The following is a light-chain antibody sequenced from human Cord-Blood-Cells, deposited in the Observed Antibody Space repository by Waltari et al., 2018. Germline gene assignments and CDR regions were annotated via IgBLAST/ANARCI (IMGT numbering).Light chain of an antibody. CDR3: QQYYSTPIT. V-gene: IGKV4-1*01. J-gene: IGKJ5*01. Sequence: DIVMTHSPDSLAVSLGERATIHCKSSPSVLYSSNNKNYLAWYQQKPGQPPKLLIYWASTRESGVPDRFSGSGSGTDFTLTISSLQAEDVAVYYCQQYYSTPITFGQGTRLEIK. CDR1: PSVLYSSNNKNY. CDR2: WAS.